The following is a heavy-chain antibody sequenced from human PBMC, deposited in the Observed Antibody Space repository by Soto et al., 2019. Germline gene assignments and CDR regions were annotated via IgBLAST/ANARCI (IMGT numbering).Heavy chain of an antibody. CDR3: AKETLTGYSSGWYLSYGMDV. CDR1: GFTFSSYG. D-gene: IGHD6-19*01. J-gene: IGHJ6*02. V-gene: IGHV3-30*18. CDR2: ISYDGSNK. Sequence: GGSLRLSCAASGFTFSSYGMHWVRQAPGKGLEWVAVISYDGSNKYYADSVKGRFTISRDNSKNTLYLQMNSLRAEDTAVYYCAKETLTGYSSGWYLSYGMDVWGQGTTVTVSS.